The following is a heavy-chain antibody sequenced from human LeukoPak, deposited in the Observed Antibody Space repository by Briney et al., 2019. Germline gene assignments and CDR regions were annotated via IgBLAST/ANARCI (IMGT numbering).Heavy chain of an antibody. Sequence: GGSLRLSCAASGFIFSNYEMNWVRQAPGKGLEWISYISDSGGTTKYADSVRGRFTISRDNAKNSLYLQMTSLRAEDTAFYYCARDKSDWSLDPWGQGTPVTVSS. CDR2: ISDSGGTT. CDR3: ARDKSDWSLDP. CDR1: GFIFSNYE. D-gene: IGHD3-9*01. J-gene: IGHJ5*02. V-gene: IGHV3-48*03.